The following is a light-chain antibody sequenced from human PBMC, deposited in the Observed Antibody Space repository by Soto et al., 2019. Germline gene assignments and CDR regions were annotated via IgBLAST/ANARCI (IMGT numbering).Light chain of an antibody. CDR3: QQYNSYWT. CDR2: DAS. CDR1: QNISRW. J-gene: IGKJ1*01. V-gene: IGKV1-5*01. Sequence: DIQMTQSPSTLSASVGDRVTITCRASQNISRWLAWYQQKPGKAPKLLMYDASSLESGVPSRFSGSGSGTEFTLTISSLQPDDFATYYCQQYNSYWTFGQGTKVEIK.